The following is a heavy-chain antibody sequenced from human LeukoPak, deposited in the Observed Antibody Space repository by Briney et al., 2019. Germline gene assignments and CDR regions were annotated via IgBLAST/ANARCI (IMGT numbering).Heavy chain of an antibody. CDR2: ISGSGGST. J-gene: IGHJ4*02. D-gene: IGHD3-22*01. Sequence: GGSLRLSCAASGFTFSSYAMSWVRQAPGKGLEWVSTISGSGGSTYYADSVKGRFTISRDNSKNTLYLQMNSLRSEDTAVYYCATGRHYYDSSVGEYWGQGTLVTVSS. CDR1: GFTFSSYA. V-gene: IGHV3-23*01. CDR3: ATGRHYYDSSVGEY.